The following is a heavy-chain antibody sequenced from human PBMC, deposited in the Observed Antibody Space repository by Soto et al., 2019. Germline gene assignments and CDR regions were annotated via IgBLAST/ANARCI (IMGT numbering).Heavy chain of an antibody. Sequence: GGSLRLSCSASGFTFRSYAIHWVRQAPGKGLEWVSAISFDGSNEYYADSVKGRFTISRDNSKNTLYLQMNSLRAEDTAIYYCSWGRGYYPKYNWFDPWGQGTLVTVSS. CDR3: SWGRGYYPKYNWFDP. CDR1: GFTFRSYA. J-gene: IGHJ5*02. CDR2: ISFDGSNE. V-gene: IGHV3-30-3*01. D-gene: IGHD3-22*01.